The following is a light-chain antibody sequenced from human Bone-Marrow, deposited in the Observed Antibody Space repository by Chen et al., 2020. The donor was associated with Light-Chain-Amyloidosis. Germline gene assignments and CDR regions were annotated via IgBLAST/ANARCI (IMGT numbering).Light chain of an antibody. J-gene: IGLJ2*01. CDR2: RDT. V-gene: IGLV3-25*03. CDR3: QSADSSGTYEVI. Sequence: SYELTQPPSVSVSPGQTARITCSGEDLPTKYAYWFQQKPGQAPVLVIHRDTERPSGISERFSGSSSGTKATLTISGVQAEDEADYHCQSADSSGTYEVIFGGGTKLTVL. CDR1: DLPTKY.